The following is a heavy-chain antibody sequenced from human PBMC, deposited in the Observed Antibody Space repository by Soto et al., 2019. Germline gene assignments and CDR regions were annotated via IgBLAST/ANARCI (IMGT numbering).Heavy chain of an antibody. Sequence: GASVKVSCKASGGTFSSYAISWVRQAPGQGLEWMGGIIPIFGTANYAQKFQGRVTITADESTSTAYMELSSLRSEDTAVYYCARIIVATRYYYYYGMDVWGQGTTVTVSS. CDR3: ARIIVATRYYYYYGMDV. J-gene: IGHJ6*02. V-gene: IGHV1-69*13. CDR2: IIPIFGTA. D-gene: IGHD5-12*01. CDR1: GGTFSSYA.